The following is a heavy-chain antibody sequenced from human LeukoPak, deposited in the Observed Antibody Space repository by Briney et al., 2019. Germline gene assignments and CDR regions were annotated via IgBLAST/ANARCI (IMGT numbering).Heavy chain of an antibody. V-gene: IGHV4-34*01. CDR2: INHSGSI. CDR1: GGSFSGYY. J-gene: IGHJ4*02. Sequence: SSGTLSLTCTVYGGSFSGYYWSWIRQPPGRGLEWIGEINHSGSINYNPSLKSRVTISVDTSKNQFSLKLSSVTAADTAVYYCARARSGKWGFDYWGQGTLVTVSS. D-gene: IGHD1-26*01. CDR3: ARARSGKWGFDY.